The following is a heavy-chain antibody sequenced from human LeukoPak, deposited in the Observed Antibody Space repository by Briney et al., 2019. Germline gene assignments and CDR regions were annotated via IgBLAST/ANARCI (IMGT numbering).Heavy chain of an antibody. J-gene: IGHJ3*02. V-gene: IGHV3-15*01. D-gene: IGHD1-26*01. Sequence: GGSLRLSCAASGFTFSNAWMSWVRQAPGKGLEWVGRIKSKTDGGTTDYAAPVKGRFTISRDDSKNTLYLQMNSLKTEDTAVYYCTTGVEGATTHDAFDIWGQGTMVTVSS. CDR3: TTGVEGATTHDAFDI. CDR2: IKSKTDGGTT. CDR1: GFTFSNAW.